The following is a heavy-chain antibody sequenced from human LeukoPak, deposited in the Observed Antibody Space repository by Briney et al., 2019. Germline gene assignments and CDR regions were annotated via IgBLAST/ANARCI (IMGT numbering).Heavy chain of an antibody. J-gene: IGHJ4*02. V-gene: IGHV1-18*04. CDR3: ARDDQDIVVVPAASLDY. Sequence: ASVKVSCKASGYTFTTDYIHWVRQAPGQGLEWMGWISAYNGNTNYAQKLQGRVTMTTDTSTSTAYMELRSLRSDDTAVYYCARDDQDIVVVPAASLDYWGQGTLVTVSS. D-gene: IGHD2-2*01. CDR1: GYTFTTDY. CDR2: ISAYNGNT.